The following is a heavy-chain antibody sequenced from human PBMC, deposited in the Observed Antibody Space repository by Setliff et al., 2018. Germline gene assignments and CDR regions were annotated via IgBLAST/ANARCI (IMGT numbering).Heavy chain of an antibody. CDR1: GFTVSSSY. D-gene: IGHD2-15*01. J-gene: IGHJ4*02. Sequence: GSLRLSCAASGFTVSSSYMSWVRQAPGKGLEWVSIIYGGGYTNHADSVKGRFTISRDNSKNTLYLQMNSLRAEDTAVYYCARDVQGGGHPENWGQGTPVTVSS. V-gene: IGHV3-53*01. CDR3: ARDVQGGGHPEN. CDR2: IYGGGYT.